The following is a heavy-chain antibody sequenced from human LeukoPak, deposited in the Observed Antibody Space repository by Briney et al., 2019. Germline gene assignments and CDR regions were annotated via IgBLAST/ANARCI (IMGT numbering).Heavy chain of an antibody. CDR2: IWYDGSNI. CDR3: AKCALGDYVGPHDY. Sequence: PGGSLRLSCAASGLTLSSSGMHWVRQAPGKGLEWVAHIWYDGSNIYYADSVKGRFTVSRDNSKNTVYLQMNSLRAEDTAVHYCAKCALGDYVGPHDYWGQGTLVSVSS. CDR1: GLTLSSSG. D-gene: IGHD4-17*01. V-gene: IGHV3-33*06. J-gene: IGHJ4*02.